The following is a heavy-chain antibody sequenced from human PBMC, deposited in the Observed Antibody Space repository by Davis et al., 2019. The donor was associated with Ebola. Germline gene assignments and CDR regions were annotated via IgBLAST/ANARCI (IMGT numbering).Heavy chain of an antibody. CDR3: ASGGDSGCTY. CDR2: IYYSGST. V-gene: IGHV4-59*01. D-gene: IGHD6-19*01. J-gene: IGHJ4*02. Sequence: MPSETLSLTCTVSAGSLSSYYWSWIRQPPGKGLEWIGYIYYSGSTNDNPSLKSRVTISVDTSKNQFSLKLSSVTAADTAVYYCASGGDSGCTYWGQGTLVTVSS. CDR1: AGSLSSYY.